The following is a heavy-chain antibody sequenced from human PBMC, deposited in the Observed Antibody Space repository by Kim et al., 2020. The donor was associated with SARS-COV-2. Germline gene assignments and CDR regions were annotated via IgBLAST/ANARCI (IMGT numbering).Heavy chain of an antibody. J-gene: IGHJ4*02. Sequence: SETLSLTCAVSGGSISSSNWWSWVRQPPGKGLEWIGEFYHSGSTNYNPSLKSRVTISVDKSKNQFSLKLSSVTAADTAVYYCARARFITIFGVVITGAFDYWGQGTLVTVSS. D-gene: IGHD3-3*01. CDR3: ARARFITIFGVVITGAFDY. V-gene: IGHV4-4*02. CDR1: GGSISSSNW. CDR2: FYHSGST.